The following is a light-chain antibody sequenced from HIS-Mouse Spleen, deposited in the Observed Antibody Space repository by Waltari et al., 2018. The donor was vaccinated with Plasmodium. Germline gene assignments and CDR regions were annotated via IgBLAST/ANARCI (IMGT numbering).Light chain of an antibody. CDR2: EVN. CDR1: SSDVGGYNY. J-gene: IGLJ2*01. V-gene: IGLV2-8*01. CDR3: SSYAGSNHWV. Sequence: QSALTQPPSASGSPGQSVTISCTGTSSDVGGYNYVSWYQQHPGKAPKLMIYEVNKRPAGVPRRFSGSTCGNTASLTVSGLQAEDEADYYCSSYAGSNHWVFGGGTKLTVL.